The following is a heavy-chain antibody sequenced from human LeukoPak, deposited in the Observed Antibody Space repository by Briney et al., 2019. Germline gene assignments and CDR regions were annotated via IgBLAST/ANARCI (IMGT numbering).Heavy chain of an antibody. CDR3: ARFLPCGGDRCFDY. CDR1: GIAFSSYW. V-gene: IGHV3-74*01. Sequence: GGSLRLSCAASGIAFSSYWMHWVRQAPGKGLVWVSRINSDESSTSYADSVKGRFTISRDNAKNTLYLQMNSLRAEDTAVYYCARFLPCGGDRCFDYWGQGTLVTVSS. CDR2: INSDESST. J-gene: IGHJ4*02. D-gene: IGHD2-21*02.